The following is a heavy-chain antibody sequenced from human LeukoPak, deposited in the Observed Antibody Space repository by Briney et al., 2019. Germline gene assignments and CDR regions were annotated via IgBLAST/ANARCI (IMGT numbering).Heavy chain of an antibody. CDR3: ARCTTGRTFGSLREIKRSREIDY. V-gene: IGHV3-48*04. Sequence: GGSLRLSCAASGFTFSSYSMNWVRQAPGKGLEWVSYISSLSGTIDYADSVKGRFIISRDNAKNSLYLQMNSLRVEDTAVYYCARCTTGRTFGSLREIKRSREIDYWGQGTLVTVSS. CDR1: GFTFSSYS. CDR2: ISSLSGTI. J-gene: IGHJ4*02. D-gene: IGHD1-1*01.